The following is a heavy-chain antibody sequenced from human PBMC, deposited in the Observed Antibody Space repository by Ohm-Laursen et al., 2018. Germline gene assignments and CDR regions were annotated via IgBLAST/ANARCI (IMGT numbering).Heavy chain of an antibody. V-gene: IGHV3-9*01. J-gene: IGHJ3*01. CDR2: VSWNSDTT. CDR3: AKARSPGSYFLPFDV. Sequence: SLRLSCSASVFTFPNYPIHWVRQAPGKGLAWVSGVSWNSDTTGYAVSVKGRFTITRDNAKNSVYLQMNSLRPEDTALYYCAKARSPGSYFLPFDVWGQGAMVTVSS. D-gene: IGHD1-26*01. CDR1: VFTFPNYP.